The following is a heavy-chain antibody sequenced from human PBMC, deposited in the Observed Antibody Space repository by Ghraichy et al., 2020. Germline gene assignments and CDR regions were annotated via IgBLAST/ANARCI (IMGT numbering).Heavy chain of an antibody. V-gene: IGHV3-9*01. Sequence: GGSLRLSCAASGFSVDDYAMHWVRQAPGKGLEWVSSISWNSDRIGYADSVRGRFTISRDSAKNSLYLQMNSLRLEDTALYYCAKGSSSQVEQSFDVWGQGTMLTVSS. CDR3: AKGSSSQVEQSFDV. D-gene: IGHD6-19*01. CDR2: ISWNSDRI. CDR1: GFSVDDYA. J-gene: IGHJ3*01.